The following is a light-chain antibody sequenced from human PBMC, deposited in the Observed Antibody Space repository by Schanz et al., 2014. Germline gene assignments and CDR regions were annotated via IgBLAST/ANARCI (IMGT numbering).Light chain of an antibody. V-gene: IGKV3D-20*02. Sequence: EIVLTQSPATLSLSPGERATLSCRASQSVSSDSLAWYQQLPGQAPRLLIYHAFNRATDIPDRFSGSGSGTDFTLTISRLEPEDFAVYYCQQYNNWPWTFGQGTKVEIK. CDR3: QQYNNWPWT. CDR2: HAF. J-gene: IGKJ1*01. CDR1: QSVSSDS.